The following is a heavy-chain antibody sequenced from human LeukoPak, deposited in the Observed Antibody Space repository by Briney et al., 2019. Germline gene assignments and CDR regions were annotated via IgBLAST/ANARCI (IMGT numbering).Heavy chain of an antibody. CDR1: GFTISNYE. Sequence: PGGSLRLSCAASGFTISNYEFNWVRQAPGKGLEWVSYIGVGGNNIYYAESVRDRFTTSRDNAKNSLYLQLNSLRAEDTAVYYCARETAHCGGDCFDYWGQGTLVTVSS. D-gene: IGHD2-21*01. V-gene: IGHV3-48*03. CDR2: IGVGGNNI. J-gene: IGHJ4*02. CDR3: ARETAHCGGDCFDY.